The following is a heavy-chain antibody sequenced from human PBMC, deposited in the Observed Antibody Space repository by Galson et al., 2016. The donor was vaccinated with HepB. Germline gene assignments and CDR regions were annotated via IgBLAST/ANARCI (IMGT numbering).Heavy chain of an antibody. CDR2: ISGDGGST. CDR1: GFTFGRYA. Sequence: SLRLSCAASGFTFGRYAMSWVRQAPGKGLEWVSAISGDGGSTYYAGSVQGRLTSSRDRSTNTMYLQMNSLRTDDTAVYYCARFTQEWLDRVYYFDYWGRGTLVTVSS. V-gene: IGHV3-23*01. CDR3: ARFTQEWLDRVYYFDY. D-gene: IGHD6-19*01. J-gene: IGHJ4*02.